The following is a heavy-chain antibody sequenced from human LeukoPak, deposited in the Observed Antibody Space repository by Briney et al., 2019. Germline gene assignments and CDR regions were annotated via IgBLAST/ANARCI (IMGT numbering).Heavy chain of an antibody. CDR3: AREGITGTTFSFDY. CDR1: GYTFTGYY. J-gene: IGHJ4*02. Sequence: GASVKASCKASGYTFTGYYMHWVRQAPGQGLEWMGWINPNSGGTNYAQKFQGRVTMTRDTSISTAYMELSRLRSDDTAVYYCAREGITGTTFSFDYWGQGTLVTVSS. CDR2: INPNSGGT. D-gene: IGHD1-20*01. V-gene: IGHV1-2*02.